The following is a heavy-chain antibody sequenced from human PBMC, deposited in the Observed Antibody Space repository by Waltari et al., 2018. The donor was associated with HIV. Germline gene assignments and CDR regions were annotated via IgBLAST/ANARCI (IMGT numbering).Heavy chain of an antibody. J-gene: IGHJ3*01. V-gene: IGHV3-9*01. D-gene: IGHD3-22*01. CDR1: GIAIDDYP. CDR3: AKDHGGYWRRDDIYSDV. Sequence: EVQLVDSGGGLVQPGSSLRLSCAGSGIAIDDYPMHWVRQRPGKGLEWVSAISYNSGSAAYADSVRGRFTVSRDNSKNSVYLQMDSLRPEDTAFYFCAKDHGGYWRRDDIYSDVWGRGTKVTVSS. CDR2: ISYNSGSA.